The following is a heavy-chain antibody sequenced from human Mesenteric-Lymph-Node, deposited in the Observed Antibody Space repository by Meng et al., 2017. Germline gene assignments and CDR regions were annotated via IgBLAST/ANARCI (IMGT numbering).Heavy chain of an antibody. D-gene: IGHD3-10*01. CDR2: ISNTYRT. V-gene: IGHV4-4*02. CDR3: ARERGREVGLFDF. Sequence: ECGPVLFQPSRTLSPAGGVSGDSIDNSKWWAWLRQSPGRGLEWIGEISNTYRTVYNPSLKRRLRISMDKSKNQFSLTLYSVTAADTAIYYCARERGREVGLFDFWGRGALVTVSS. CDR1: GDSIDNSKW. J-gene: IGHJ1*01.